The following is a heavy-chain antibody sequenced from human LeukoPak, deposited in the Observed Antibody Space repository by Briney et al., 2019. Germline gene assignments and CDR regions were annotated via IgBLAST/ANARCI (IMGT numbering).Heavy chain of an antibody. CDR2: IFYSGST. V-gene: IGHV4-39*07. D-gene: IGHD6-13*01. Sequence: SETLSLTCTVSGGSISTSNYYWGWIRQPPGKGLEWIGNIFYSGSTYYSPSLRSRVTISLDTSKNQFSLKLSSVTAADTAVYYCARVEQQLVYFDYWGQGTLVTVSS. CDR1: GGSISTSNYY. CDR3: ARVEQQLVYFDY. J-gene: IGHJ4*02.